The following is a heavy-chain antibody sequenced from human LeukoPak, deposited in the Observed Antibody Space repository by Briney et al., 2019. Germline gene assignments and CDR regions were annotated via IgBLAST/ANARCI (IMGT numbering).Heavy chain of an antibody. V-gene: IGHV4-31*03. D-gene: IGHD3-22*01. CDR1: GGSISSGGYY. CDR2: IYYSGST. CDR3: ARGVFGYDSSGYYYVPYYFDY. J-gene: IGHJ4*02. Sequence: SQTLSLTCTVSGGSISSGGYYWSWIRQHPGKGLEWIGYIYYSGSTYYNPSLKSRVTISVDTSKNQFSLKLSSVTAADTAVYYCARGVFGYDSSGYYYVPYYFDYWGQGTLVTVS.